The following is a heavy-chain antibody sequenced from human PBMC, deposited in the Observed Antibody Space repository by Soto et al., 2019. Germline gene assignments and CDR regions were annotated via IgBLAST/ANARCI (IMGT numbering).Heavy chain of an antibody. CDR2: SYYSGST. V-gene: IGHV4-59*08. D-gene: IGHD1-1*01. J-gene: IGHJ3*02. Sequence: QVQLQESGPGLVKPSETLSLTCTVSGGSISSYYWSWIRQPPGKGLEWIGYSYYSGSTNYNPSLKSRVTLSVDTSKNQFSLKLSSVTAADTAVYYCARHGRWHDLDIWGQGTMVTVSS. CDR3: ARHGRWHDLDI. CDR1: GGSISSYY.